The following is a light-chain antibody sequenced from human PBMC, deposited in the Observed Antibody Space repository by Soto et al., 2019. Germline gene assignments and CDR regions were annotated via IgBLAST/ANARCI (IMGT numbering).Light chain of an antibody. Sequence: NFMLTQPHSVSGSPGKTVTLSCTRSSRDIDNNYVQWYQQRPCRAPTTVIYEDNQRPSGVPDRFSGSIDISSNSASLTISGLQTEDEAVYFCHSYDATDQVFGGGTKLTVL. J-gene: IGLJ3*02. V-gene: IGLV6-57*04. CDR3: HSYDATDQV. CDR1: SRDIDNNY. CDR2: EDN.